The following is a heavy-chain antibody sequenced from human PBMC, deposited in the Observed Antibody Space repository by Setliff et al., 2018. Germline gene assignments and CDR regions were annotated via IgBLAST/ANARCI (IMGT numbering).Heavy chain of an antibody. Sequence: LRLSCAASGFTFSSYGMHWVRQAPGKGLEWVAFIRYDGSNKYYADSVKGRFTISRDNAKNSLYLQMNSLRAEDTAVYYCARLLAYYDIHYGMDVWGQGTTVTVSS. V-gene: IGHV3-33*01. CDR1: GFTFSSYG. CDR2: IRYDGSNK. J-gene: IGHJ6*02. D-gene: IGHD3-9*01. CDR3: ARLLAYYDIHYGMDV.